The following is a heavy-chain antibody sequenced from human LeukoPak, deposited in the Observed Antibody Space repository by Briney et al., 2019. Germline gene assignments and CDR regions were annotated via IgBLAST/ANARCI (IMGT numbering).Heavy chain of an antibody. CDR1: GYSISSGYY. Sequence: PSETLSLTCTVSGYSISSGYYWGWIRQPPGKGLEWIGSIYHSGSTYYNPSLKSRVTISVDTSKNQFSLKLSSVTAADTAVYYCARHGYYGSGYYFDYWGQGTLVTVSS. V-gene: IGHV4-38-2*02. J-gene: IGHJ4*02. CDR2: IYHSGST. CDR3: ARHGYYGSGYYFDY. D-gene: IGHD3-10*01.